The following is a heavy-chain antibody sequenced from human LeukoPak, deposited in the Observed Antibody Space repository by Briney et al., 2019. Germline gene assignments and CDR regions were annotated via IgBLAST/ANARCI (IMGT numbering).Heavy chain of an antibody. CDR2: IYYSGST. V-gene: IGHV4-39*07. J-gene: IGHJ4*02. CDR3: ARIRREEYTRGGIAADSFYFDY. D-gene: IGHD6-13*01. CDR1: GGSISSSSYY. Sequence: SETLSLTCTVSGGSISSSSYYWGWIRQPPGKGLEWIGSIYYSGSTYYNPSLKSRVTISVDTSKNQFSLNLNSVTAADTAVYYCARIRREEYTRGGIAADSFYFDYWGQGTLVTVSS.